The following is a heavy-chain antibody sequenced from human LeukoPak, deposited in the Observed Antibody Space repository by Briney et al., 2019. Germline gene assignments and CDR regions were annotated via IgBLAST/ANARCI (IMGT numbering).Heavy chain of an antibody. CDR2: INAYNGNT. Sequence: ASVKVSCKASGCTFNSYSINWVRQAPGQGLEWMGSINAYNGNTNYAQKVQGRVTMTTDTSTSTAYMELRSLRSDDTALYYCARDGFRGPSDYWGQGTLVTVSS. J-gene: IGHJ4*02. D-gene: IGHD3-16*01. V-gene: IGHV1-18*01. CDR3: ARDGFRGPSDY. CDR1: GCTFNSYS.